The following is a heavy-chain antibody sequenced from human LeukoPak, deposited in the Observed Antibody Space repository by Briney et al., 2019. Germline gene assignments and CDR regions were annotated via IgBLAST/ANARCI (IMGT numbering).Heavy chain of an antibody. CDR1: GGSINKYY. CDR2: MYYSGST. CDR3: ARSGYYDSGVYKWWFDP. Sequence: SETLSLTCTVSGGSINKYYCSWIRQPPGKGLEWIGYMYYSGSTNYNPSLTSRVTISIDTSKNQISLKLTSVTAADTAVYYCARSGYYDSGVYKWWFDPWGQGTLVTVSS. D-gene: IGHD3-22*01. J-gene: IGHJ5*02. V-gene: IGHV4-59*01.